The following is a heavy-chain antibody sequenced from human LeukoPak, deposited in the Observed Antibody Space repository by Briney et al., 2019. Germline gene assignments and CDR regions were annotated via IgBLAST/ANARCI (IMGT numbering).Heavy chain of an antibody. J-gene: IGHJ4*02. D-gene: IGHD2-15*01. CDR2: IYYSGST. CDR3: ARNYCSGGSCHFDY. Sequence: SETLSLTCTVSGGSISSSSYYWGWIRQPPGKGLEWIGSIYYSGSTYYNPSLKSRVTISVDTSKNQFSLKLSSVTAADTAVYYCARNYCSGGSCHFDYWGQGTLVTVSS. V-gene: IGHV4-39*07. CDR1: GGSISSSSYY.